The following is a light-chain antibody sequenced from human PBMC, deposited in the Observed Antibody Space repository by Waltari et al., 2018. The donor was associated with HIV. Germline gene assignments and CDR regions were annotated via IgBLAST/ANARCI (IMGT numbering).Light chain of an antibody. Sequence: QSALTQPASVSGSPGQSITISCPGTSSDVGSYNLVPWYQQHPGKAPKLMIYEVTKRPSGVSNRFSGSKSGNTASLTISGLQAEDEADYYCNSYATGSAWVFGGGTKLTVL. CDR1: SSDVGSYNL. CDR3: NSYATGSAWV. J-gene: IGLJ3*02. V-gene: IGLV2-23*02. CDR2: EVT.